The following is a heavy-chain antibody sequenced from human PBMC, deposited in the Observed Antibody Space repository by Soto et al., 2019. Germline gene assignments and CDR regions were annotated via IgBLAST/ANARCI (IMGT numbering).Heavy chain of an antibody. CDR2: INPSGGST. J-gene: IGHJ4*02. CDR1: GYTFTSYY. V-gene: IGHV1-46*01. Sequence: ASVKVSCKASGYTFTSYYMHWVRQAPGQGLEWMGIINPSGGSTSYAQKFQGRVTMTRDTSTSTVYMELSSLRSEDTAVYYCARDSSVVLMVSRRQPFDYWGQGTLVTVSS. D-gene: IGHD2-8*01. CDR3: ARDSSVVLMVSRRQPFDY.